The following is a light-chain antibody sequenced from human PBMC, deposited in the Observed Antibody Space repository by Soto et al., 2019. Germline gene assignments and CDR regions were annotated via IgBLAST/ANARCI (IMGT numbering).Light chain of an antibody. V-gene: IGLV1-44*01. CDR3: VAWDDSLNGYVG. J-gene: IGLJ2*01. Sequence: QSVLTQPPSASGTPGQRVTISCSGSSSNIGSNTVNWYQQLPGTAPKLVIYSNNQRPSGVPDRFSGSKSGTSASLAISGVQSEDEADYYCVAWDDSLNGYVGFGGGTKVTVL. CDR1: SSNIGSNT. CDR2: SNN.